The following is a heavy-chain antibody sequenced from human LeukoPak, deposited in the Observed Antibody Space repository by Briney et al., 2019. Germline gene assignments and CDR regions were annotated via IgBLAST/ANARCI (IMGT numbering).Heavy chain of an antibody. J-gene: IGHJ4*02. CDR3: AKDSAAMIVVIWED. D-gene: IGHD3-22*01. CDR2: ISGSGATT. CDR1: GFTFSYSA. V-gene: IGHV3-23*01. Sequence: GGSLRLSCAASGFTFSYSAMSWVRQAPGKGLEWVSAISGSGATTSYADSVQGRFTVSRDNSKNTLYLQMNNLGPEDTARYYCAKDSAAMIVVIWEDWGQGNLVAVSS.